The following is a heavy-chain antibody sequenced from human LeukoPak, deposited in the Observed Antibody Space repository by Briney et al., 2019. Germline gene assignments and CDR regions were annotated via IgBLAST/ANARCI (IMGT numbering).Heavy chain of an antibody. D-gene: IGHD3-9*01. CDR3: ATGIKSAPPKEHYFDWLLGPIDY. V-gene: IGHV1-24*01. J-gene: IGHJ4*02. CDR2: FDPEDGET. CDR1: GYTLTELS. Sequence: GASVKVSCKVSGYTLTELSMHWVRQAPGKGLEWMGGFDPEDGETIYAQKFQGRVTMTEDTSTDTAYMELSSLRSEDTAVYYCATGIKSAPPKEHYFDWLLGPIDYWGQGTLVTVSS.